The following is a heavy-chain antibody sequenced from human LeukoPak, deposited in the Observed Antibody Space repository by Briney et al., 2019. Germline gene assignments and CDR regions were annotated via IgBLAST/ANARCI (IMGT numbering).Heavy chain of an antibody. Sequence: GGSLRLSCAASGFTFSSYGMHWVRQAPGKGLEWVAVISYDGSNKYYADSVKGRFTISRDNSKNTLYLQMNSLRAEDTAVYYCAKSWAYGSGSYTSDFDYWGQGTLVTVSS. CDR3: AKSWAYGSGSYTSDFDY. CDR2: ISYDGSNK. CDR1: GFTFSSYG. V-gene: IGHV3-30*18. D-gene: IGHD3-10*01. J-gene: IGHJ4*02.